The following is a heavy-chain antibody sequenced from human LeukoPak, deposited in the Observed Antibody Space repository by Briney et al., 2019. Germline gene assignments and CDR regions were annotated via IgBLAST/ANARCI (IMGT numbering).Heavy chain of an antibody. J-gene: IGHJ6*02. CDR3: ARGYSPGDYYYYGMDV. V-gene: IGHV3-21*01. CDR2: ISSSSSYI. Sequence: PGGSLRLSCAASGFTFSSYSMNWVRQAPGKGLEWVSSISSSSSYIYYADSVKGRFTISRDNAKNSLYLQMNSLRAEDTAVYYCARGYSPGDYYYYGMDVWGQGTTVTVSS. D-gene: IGHD5-18*01. CDR1: GFTFSSYS.